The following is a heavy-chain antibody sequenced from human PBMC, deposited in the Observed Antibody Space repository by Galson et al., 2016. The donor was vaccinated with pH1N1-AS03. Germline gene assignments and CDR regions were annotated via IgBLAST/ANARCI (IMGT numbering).Heavy chain of an antibody. D-gene: IGHD5-18*01. CDR2: VSHAGRT. CDR3: ARDVLPYSLGLDV. CDR1: GDSISTSNW. J-gene: IGHJ6*02. V-gene: IGHV4-4*02. Sequence: ETLSLTCAVSGDSISTSNWWSWVRQPPGKGLEWIGEVSHAGRTNYSPSLKSRVTISLDKSKNQCSLQLTSVTAADTAVYYCARDVLPYSLGLDVWGQGTTVTVSS.